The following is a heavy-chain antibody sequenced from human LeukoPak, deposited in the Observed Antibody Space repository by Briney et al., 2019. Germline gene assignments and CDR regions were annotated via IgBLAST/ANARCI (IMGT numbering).Heavy chain of an antibody. J-gene: IGHJ6*03. V-gene: IGHV3-21*01. D-gene: IGHD1-26*01. CDR2: ITTSSSYT. CDR1: GFSFSSYN. CDR3: ARDPYSGAYGNTYYYFMDV. Sequence: GGSLRLSCEAFGFSFSSYNMDWVRQTPGKGLEWISSITTSSSYTFYADSVKGRFTISRDNARNSLYLQMNSLTAEDTAVYYCARDPYSGAYGNTYYYFMDVWGKGTTVTISS.